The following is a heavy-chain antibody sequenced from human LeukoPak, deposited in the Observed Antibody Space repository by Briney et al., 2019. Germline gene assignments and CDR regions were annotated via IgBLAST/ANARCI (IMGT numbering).Heavy chain of an antibody. D-gene: IGHD5-12*01. J-gene: IGHJ4*02. CDR3: AKKYSSSSPTFDY. Sequence: AGGSLRLSCTASGFTFSTNAMSWVRQAPGQGLEWGSAIGVGGTRYHADSVKGRVTISRHNSKNKTDLQRDSLRGEDTAVYYCAKKYSSSSPTFDYWGQGTLVTVSS. CDR2: IGVGGTR. V-gene: IGHV3-23*01. CDR1: GFTFSTNA.